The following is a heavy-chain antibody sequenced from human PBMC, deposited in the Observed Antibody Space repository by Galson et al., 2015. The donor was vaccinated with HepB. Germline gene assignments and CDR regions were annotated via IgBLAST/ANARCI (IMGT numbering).Heavy chain of an antibody. J-gene: IGHJ5*02. D-gene: IGHD2-15*01. Sequence: SVKVSCKASGYTFTSYAMHWVRQAPGQRLEWMGWINAGNGNTKYSQKFQGRVTITRDTSASTAYMELSSLRSEDTAVYYCARDRRVVVAATHNWFDPWGQGTLVTVSS. CDR3: ARDRRVVVAATHNWFDP. V-gene: IGHV1-3*01. CDR2: INAGNGNT. CDR1: GYTFTSYA.